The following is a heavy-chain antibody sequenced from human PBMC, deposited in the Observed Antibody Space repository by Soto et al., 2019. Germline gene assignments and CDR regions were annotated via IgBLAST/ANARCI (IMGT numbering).Heavy chain of an antibody. J-gene: IGHJ6*02. CDR3: AREKGLLEDYYYYGMDV. Sequence: QVQLVESGGGVVQPGRSLRLSCAASGFTFSSYAMQWVRQAPGKGLEWVAVISYDGSNKYYADSVKGRFTISRDNSKNTLYLQMNSLRAEDTAVYYCAREKGLLEDYYYYGMDVWGQGTTVTVSS. CDR2: ISYDGSNK. V-gene: IGHV3-30-3*01. CDR1: GFTFSSYA. D-gene: IGHD1-26*01.